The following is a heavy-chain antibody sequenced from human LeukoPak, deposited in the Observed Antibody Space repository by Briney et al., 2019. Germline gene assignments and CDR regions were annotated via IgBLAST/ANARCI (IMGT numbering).Heavy chain of an antibody. Sequence: GASVKVSCKASGYTFTSYYMHWVRQAPGQGLEWMGWINPNSGGANYAQKFQGRVTMTRDTSISTAYMELSRLRSDDTAVYYCARVLGQNYYYMDVWGKGTTVTVSS. CDR2: INPNSGGA. CDR3: ARVLGQNYYYMDV. J-gene: IGHJ6*03. V-gene: IGHV1-2*02. CDR1: GYTFTSYY.